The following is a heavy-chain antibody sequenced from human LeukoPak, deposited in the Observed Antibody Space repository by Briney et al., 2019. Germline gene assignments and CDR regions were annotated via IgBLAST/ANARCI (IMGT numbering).Heavy chain of an antibody. CDR3: ARISPRGYSGSYYLGY. Sequence: GASVKVSCKASGYTFTSYDINWVRQATGQGLEWMGWMNPNSGNTGYAQKFQGRVTITRNTSISTAYMELSSLRSEDTAVYYCARISPRGYSGSYYLGYWGQGTLVTVSS. D-gene: IGHD1-26*01. CDR2: MNPNSGNT. CDR1: GYTFTSYD. J-gene: IGHJ4*02. V-gene: IGHV1-8*03.